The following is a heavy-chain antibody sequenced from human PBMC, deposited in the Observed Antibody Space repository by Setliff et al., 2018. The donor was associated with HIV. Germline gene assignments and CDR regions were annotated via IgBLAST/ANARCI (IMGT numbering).Heavy chain of an antibody. Sequence: SETLSLTCAVYGGSFSGYYWSWIRQPPGKGLEWIGEINHSGSTNYNPSLKSRVAISVDTSKNQFSLKLSSVTAADTAVFYCARLTTTYYYDSSAYYHPVWGQGTLVTVSS. CDR1: GGSFSGYY. J-gene: IGHJ4*02. D-gene: IGHD3-22*01. V-gene: IGHV4-34*01. CDR2: INHSGST. CDR3: ARLTTTYYYDSSAYYHPV.